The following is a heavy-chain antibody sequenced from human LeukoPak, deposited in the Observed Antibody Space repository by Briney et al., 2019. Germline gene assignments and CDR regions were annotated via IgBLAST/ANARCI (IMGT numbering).Heavy chain of an antibody. CDR1: GFTFSSYG. CDR3: ARDGGIVSGYYFDS. D-gene: IGHD1-26*01. V-gene: IGHV3-33*01. CDR2: IWYDGSNK. Sequence: GRSLRLSCAASGFTFSSYGIHWVRQAPGKGLEWVAIIWYDGSNKYYADSVKGRFTISRDNSKNTLYLQMNSLRAEDTAVYYCARDGGIVSGYYFDSWGQGTLVTVSS. J-gene: IGHJ4*02.